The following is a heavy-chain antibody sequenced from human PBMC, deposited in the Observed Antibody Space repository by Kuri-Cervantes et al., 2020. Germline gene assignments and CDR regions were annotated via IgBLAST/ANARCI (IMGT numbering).Heavy chain of an antibody. J-gene: IGHJ5*02. V-gene: IGHV4-4*07. CDR2: VYTSGST. CDR3: ARAFVLVPFSWFDP. CDR1: GGSISSYY. Sequence: ESLKISCTVSGGSISSYYWSWIRQPAGKGLEWIGRVYTSGSTNYNPSLKSRVTISVDKSKNQFSLKLSSVTAADTAVYYCARAFVLVPFSWFDPWGQGTLVTVSS. D-gene: IGHD2-2*01.